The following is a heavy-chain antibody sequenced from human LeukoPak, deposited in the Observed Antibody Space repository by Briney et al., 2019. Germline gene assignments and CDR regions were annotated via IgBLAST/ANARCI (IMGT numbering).Heavy chain of an antibody. CDR3: ARADKGGYYDY. Sequence: GESLRLSCAASGFTFSSSDMHWVRQAAGKSLEWVSAIGTSADTYYPGSVKGRFTISRENARSSLYLQMNNLRAGDTAVYYCARADKGGYYDYWGRGTLVTVSS. CDR1: GFTFSSSD. CDR2: IGTSADT. D-gene: IGHD2-15*01. J-gene: IGHJ4*02. V-gene: IGHV3-13*01.